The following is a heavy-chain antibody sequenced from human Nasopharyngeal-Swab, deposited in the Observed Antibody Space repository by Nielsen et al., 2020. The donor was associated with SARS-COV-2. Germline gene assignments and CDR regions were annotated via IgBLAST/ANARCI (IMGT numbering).Heavy chain of an antibody. CDR3: ARDELMVYYYYGMDV. J-gene: IGHJ6*02. V-gene: IGHV4-4*02. Sequence: VRQAPGKGLEWIGEIYHSGSTNYNPSLKSRVTISVDKSKNQFSLKLSSVTAAGTAVYYCARDELMVYYYYGMDVWGQGTTVTVSS. D-gene: IGHD2-8*01. CDR2: IYHSGST.